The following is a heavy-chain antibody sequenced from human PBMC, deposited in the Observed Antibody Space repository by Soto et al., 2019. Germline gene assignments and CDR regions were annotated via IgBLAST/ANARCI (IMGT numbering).Heavy chain of an antibody. J-gene: IGHJ6*02. Sequence: EVQLLESGGGLVQPGGSLRLSCAASGFPLSTYGMSWVRQAPGKGLEWVSSITGTGGDTYYADSVKGRFTSSRDNSNNILYLQMNSLRVEDTAVYYCARIRGYWYGLDVWGQGTTITGSS. CDR2: ITGTGGDT. V-gene: IGHV3-23*01. CDR3: ARIRGYWYGLDV. CDR1: GFPLSTYG.